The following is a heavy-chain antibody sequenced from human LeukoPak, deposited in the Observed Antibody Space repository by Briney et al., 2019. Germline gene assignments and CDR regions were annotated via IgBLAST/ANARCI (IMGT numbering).Heavy chain of an antibody. D-gene: IGHD6-13*01. CDR2: ICYGGSNK. J-gene: IGHJ6*02. Sequence: PGGSLRLSCAASGFTFSSYGMHWVRQAPGKGLEWVAVICYGGSNKYYADSVKGRFTISRDNSKNTLYLQMNSLRAEDTAVYYCARGLAAAAWGYYYYNGMDVWGQGTTVTVSS. CDR1: GFTFSSYG. V-gene: IGHV3-33*08. CDR3: ARGLAAAAWGYYYYNGMDV.